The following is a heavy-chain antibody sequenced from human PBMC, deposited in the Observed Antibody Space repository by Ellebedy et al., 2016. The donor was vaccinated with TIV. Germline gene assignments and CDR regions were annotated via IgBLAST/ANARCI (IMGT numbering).Heavy chain of an antibody. CDR2: IYNSGST. CDR1: GASITSPNSF. Sequence: SETLSLXXTVSGASITSPNSFWGWIRQPPGMGLEWVGSIYNSGSTSYNPSLESRVTISLDTSKNQFSLKLASVTAADTAVYYCARHASGWVGEEDYWGQGTLVTVSS. J-gene: IGHJ4*02. V-gene: IGHV4-39*07. D-gene: IGHD6-19*01. CDR3: ARHASGWVGEEDY.